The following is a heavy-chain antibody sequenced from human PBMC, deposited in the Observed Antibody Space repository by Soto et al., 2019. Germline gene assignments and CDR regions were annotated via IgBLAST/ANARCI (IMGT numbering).Heavy chain of an antibody. Sequence: PGESLKISCQGSGYSFTSYWIGWVRQMPGKGLEWMGIIYPGDSDTRYSPSFQGQVTISADKSISTAYLQWSSLKASDTAMYYCATTYYYDSSGYYRLFDYWGQGTLVTVSS. CDR3: ATTYYYDSSGYYRLFDY. CDR1: GYSFTSYW. D-gene: IGHD3-22*01. CDR2: IYPGDSDT. J-gene: IGHJ4*02. V-gene: IGHV5-51*01.